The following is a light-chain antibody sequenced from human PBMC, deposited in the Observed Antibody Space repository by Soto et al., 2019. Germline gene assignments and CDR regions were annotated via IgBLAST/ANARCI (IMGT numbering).Light chain of an antibody. CDR3: QQYENCDGP. CDR2: DAS. V-gene: IGKV1-33*01. CDR1: QDISKL. J-gene: IGKJ2*01. Sequence: IQMTQSTSSLSASIGDRFSFTCQASQDISKLLNWYQHKPCQAPSLRMYDASKSHFGVPSRFSGSESGTDFTFNISSTHPKSNARYYCQQYENCDGPFG.